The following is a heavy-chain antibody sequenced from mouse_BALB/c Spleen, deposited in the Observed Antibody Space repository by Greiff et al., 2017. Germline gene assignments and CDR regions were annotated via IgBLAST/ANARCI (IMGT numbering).Heavy chain of an antibody. J-gene: IGHJ4*01. Sequence: VQLQQSGAELAKPGASVKMSCKASGYTFTSYWMHWVKQRPGQGLEWIGYINPSTGYTEYNQKFKDKATLTADKSSSTAYMQLSSLTSEDSAVYYCARRGYYYGSSYNYAMDYWGQGTSVTVSS. CDR3: ARRGYYYGSSYNYAMDY. D-gene: IGHD1-1*01. V-gene: IGHV1-7*01. CDR1: GYTFTSYW. CDR2: INPSTGYT.